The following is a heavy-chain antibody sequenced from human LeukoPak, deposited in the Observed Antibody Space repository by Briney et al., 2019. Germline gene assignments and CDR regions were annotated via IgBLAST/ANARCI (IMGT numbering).Heavy chain of an antibody. V-gene: IGHV1-69*05. Sequence: SVKVSCKASGGTFSSYAISWVRQAPGQGLEWMGGIIPIFGTANYAQKFQGRVTITTDGSTSTAYMELSSLRSEDTAVYYCAARGGGGAFDIWGQGTMVTVSS. CDR3: AARGGGGAFDI. D-gene: IGHD2-15*01. CDR1: GGTFSSYA. J-gene: IGHJ3*02. CDR2: IIPIFGTA.